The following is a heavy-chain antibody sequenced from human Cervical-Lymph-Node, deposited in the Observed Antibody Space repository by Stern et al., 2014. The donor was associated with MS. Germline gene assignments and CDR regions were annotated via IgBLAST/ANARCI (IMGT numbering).Heavy chain of an antibody. V-gene: IGHV3-9*01. CDR2: ISWNSGSI. J-gene: IGHJ6*02. D-gene: IGHD5-18*01. CDR3: AKGLGTDYYYGMDV. CDR1: GFTFDDYA. Sequence: EVHLVESGGGLVQPGRSLRLSCAAPGFTFDDYAMHWVRQAPGKGLEWVSGISWNSGSIGYADSVKGRFTISRDNAKNSLYLQMNSLRAEDTALYYCAKGLGTDYYYGMDVWGQGTTVTVSS.